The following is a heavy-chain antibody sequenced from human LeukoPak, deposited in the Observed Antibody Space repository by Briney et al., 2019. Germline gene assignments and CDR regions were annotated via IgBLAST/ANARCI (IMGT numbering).Heavy chain of an antibody. CDR3: AKVQSLYSSGWYDS. CDR1: GFTFNSYA. D-gene: IGHD6-19*01. CDR2: VSASGYNT. Sequence: PGGSLRLSCAASGFTFNSYAMSWVRQVPGKGLEWVSTVSASGYNTYYADSVKGRFTISRDNSKNTLFLQMNSLRADDTALYYCAKVQSLYSSGWYDSWGQGARVTVSS. V-gene: IGHV3-23*01. J-gene: IGHJ5*01.